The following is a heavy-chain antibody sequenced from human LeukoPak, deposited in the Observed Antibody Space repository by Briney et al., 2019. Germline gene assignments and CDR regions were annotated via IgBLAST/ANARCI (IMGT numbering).Heavy chain of an antibody. V-gene: IGHV3-9*01. D-gene: IGHD6-19*01. Sequence: PGGSLRLSCAASGFTFDDYAMHWVRQAPGKGLEWVSGISWNSGSIGYADSVKGRFTISRDNAKNSLYLQMNSLRAEDTALYYCAKEEPWHYFQHWGQGTLVTVSS. J-gene: IGHJ1*01. CDR2: ISWNSGSI. CDR1: GFTFDDYA. CDR3: AKEEPWHYFQH.